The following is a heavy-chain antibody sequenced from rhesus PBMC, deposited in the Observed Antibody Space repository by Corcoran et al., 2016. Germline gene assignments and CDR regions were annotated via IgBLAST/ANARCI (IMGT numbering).Heavy chain of an antibody. CDR3: ARENSSGCLYYFDY. Sequence: QVQLQESGPGLVKPSETLSLTCAVSGYSISSNYWSWIRQPPGKGLEWIGYIYGSGGSTYYNPSLKRRVTISTDTSKNQFSLKLSSVTAADTAVYYCARENSSGCLYYFDYWGQGVLVTVSS. CDR1: GYSISSNY. V-gene: IGHV4-160*01. CDR2: IYGSGGST. D-gene: IGHD6-31*01. J-gene: IGHJ4*01.